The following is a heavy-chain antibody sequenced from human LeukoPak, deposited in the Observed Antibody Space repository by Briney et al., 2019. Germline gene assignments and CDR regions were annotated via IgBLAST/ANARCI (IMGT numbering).Heavy chain of an antibody. D-gene: IGHD3-10*01. CDR3: ARANGLSRRPPTGTKNWFDP. CDR1: GGSFSGYY. J-gene: IGHJ5*02. V-gene: IGHV4-34*01. CDR2: TNHSGST. Sequence: SETLSLTCAVYGGSFSGYYWSWIRQPPGKGLEWIGETNHSGSTNYNPSLKSRVTISVDTSKNQFSLKLSSVTAADTAVYCCARANGLSRRPPTGTKNWFDPWGQGTLVTVSS.